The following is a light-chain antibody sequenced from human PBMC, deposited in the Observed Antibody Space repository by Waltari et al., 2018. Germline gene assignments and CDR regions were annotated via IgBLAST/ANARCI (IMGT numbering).Light chain of an antibody. CDR1: QSVSRA. V-gene: IGKV3-20*01. Sequence: EIVLTQSPGTLSLSLGERATVSCRASQSVSRALAWYQQKPGQAPRLLIYGASTRATGIPDRFSGSGSGTDFSLTINRLEPDDFAIYYCQHYLRLPVTFGQGTTVEI. CDR3: QHYLRLPVT. CDR2: GAS. J-gene: IGKJ1*01.